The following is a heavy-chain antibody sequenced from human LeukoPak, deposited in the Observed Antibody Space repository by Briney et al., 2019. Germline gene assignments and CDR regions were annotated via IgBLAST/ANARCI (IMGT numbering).Heavy chain of an antibody. Sequence: GASVKVSCKASGGAFNDYAISWERQAPGQGLEWMGRIIPILGLSNYAQNVQGRVTITADKSTTTTYLELSSLRSDDTAVYYCARARYIGAAAGTLWFDPWGQGTLVTVSS. CDR3: ARARYIGAAAGTLWFDP. CDR1: GGAFNDYA. CDR2: IIPILGLS. D-gene: IGHD6-13*01. J-gene: IGHJ5*02. V-gene: IGHV1-69*04.